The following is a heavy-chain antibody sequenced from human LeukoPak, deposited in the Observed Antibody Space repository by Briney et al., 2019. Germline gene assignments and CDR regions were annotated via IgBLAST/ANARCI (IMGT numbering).Heavy chain of an antibody. D-gene: IGHD5-12*01. CDR1: GYTFTSYE. CDR2: MNPKSGNT. Sequence: ASVKVSCKASGYTFTSYEINWVRQATGQGLEWRGWMNPKSGNTAYAQKFQGRVTMTRDTSISTAYMELSSLRSEDTAVYYCAKAGIVATMNADWFDPWGQGTLVIVSS. CDR3: AKAGIVATMNADWFDP. J-gene: IGHJ5*02. V-gene: IGHV1-8*01.